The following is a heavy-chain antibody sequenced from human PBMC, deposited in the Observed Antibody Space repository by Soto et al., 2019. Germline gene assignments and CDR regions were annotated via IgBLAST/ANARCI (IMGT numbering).Heavy chain of an antibody. CDR3: AAKGQQHLGYYNGMDV. D-gene: IGHD6-13*01. Sequence: SLQVSCKTSVFTFTSSAVQCVRQARGQRLEWIGWIVVGSGNPIYAPKFQERVTITRDLSTSTAYMELSSLRSEDTAVYYCAAKGQQHLGYYNGMDVWGQGTTVTFS. CDR2: IVVGSGNP. CDR1: VFTFTSSA. V-gene: IGHV1-58*01. J-gene: IGHJ6*02.